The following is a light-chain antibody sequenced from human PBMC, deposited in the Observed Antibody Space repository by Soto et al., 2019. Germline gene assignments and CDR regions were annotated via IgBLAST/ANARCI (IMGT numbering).Light chain of an antibody. Sequence: EIVRTQSPATLSVSPGEGATLSCRASQSVGRDLAWYQQKPGQAPRLLIYGASTRATGIPARFTGSGSGTEFTLAINSLQSEGFAVYWCQQYNTWPPTFGPGTKVDIK. CDR2: GAS. V-gene: IGKV3-15*01. CDR3: QQYNTWPPT. J-gene: IGKJ3*01. CDR1: QSVGRD.